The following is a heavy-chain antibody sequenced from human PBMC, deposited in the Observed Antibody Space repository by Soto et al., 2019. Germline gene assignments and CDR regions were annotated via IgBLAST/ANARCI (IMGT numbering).Heavy chain of an antibody. D-gene: IGHD2-2*01. V-gene: IGHV3-30*18. CDR2: ISYDGSNK. CDR1: GFTFSSYG. CDR3: AKVVGGHQLTPRLGNRDYYYGMDV. Sequence: QVQLVESGGGVVQPGRSLRLSCAASGFTFSSYGMHWVRQAPGKGLEWVAVISYDGSNKYYADSVKGRFTISRDNSKNTLYLQMNSLRAEDTAVYYCAKVVGGHQLTPRLGNRDYYYGMDVWGQGTTVTVSS. J-gene: IGHJ6*02.